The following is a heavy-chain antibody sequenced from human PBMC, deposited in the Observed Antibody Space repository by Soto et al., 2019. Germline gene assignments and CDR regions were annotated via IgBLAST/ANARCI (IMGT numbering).Heavy chain of an antibody. CDR1: GFTFSNYW. D-gene: IGHD5-12*01. Sequence: EVQLVESGGGLVQPGGSLTLSCAASGFTFSNYWMHWVRQAPGKGLVWVSRINSGGSSTSYADSVKGRFTISRDNARNTLYGQMNSLRVEDTAVYYCARAGDRGYEPDDWGQGTLVTVSS. V-gene: IGHV3-74*01. CDR3: ARAGDRGYEPDD. J-gene: IGHJ4*02. CDR2: INSGGSST.